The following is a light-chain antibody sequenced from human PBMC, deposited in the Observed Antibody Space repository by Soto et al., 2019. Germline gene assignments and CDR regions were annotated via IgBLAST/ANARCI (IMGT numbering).Light chain of an antibody. V-gene: IGKV3-11*01. CDR2: DAF. Sequence: ESVLTQSPATLSLSPGDRDTLSCRANQSVGSSLAWIRQRPGQAPSLVIYDAFNRASGTPARFSGSGSGTDFTLTISSLESADFATYYCQQRSTWPMTFGQGTRLEI. CDR3: QQRSTWPMT. CDR1: QSVGSS. J-gene: IGKJ5*01.